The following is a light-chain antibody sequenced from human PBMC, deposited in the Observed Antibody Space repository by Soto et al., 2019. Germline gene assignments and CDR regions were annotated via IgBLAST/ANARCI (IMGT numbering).Light chain of an antibody. CDR1: QAIVRW. V-gene: IGKV1-5*03. CDR3: QEHNSYSRT. J-gene: IGKJ1*01. Sequence: ETQMTQSPSTLSASVGDRVIITCRASQAIVRWLAWYQQKPGKAPKLLIYKASTLESGVPLRFSGSGSGTEFTLTISSLQPDDFATYYCQEHNSYSRTFGQGTRVEAK. CDR2: KAS.